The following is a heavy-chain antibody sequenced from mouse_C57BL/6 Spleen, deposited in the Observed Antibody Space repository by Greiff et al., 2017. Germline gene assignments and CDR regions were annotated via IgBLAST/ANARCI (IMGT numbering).Heavy chain of an antibody. V-gene: IGHV5-4*01. CDR2: ISDGGSYT. D-gene: IGHD1-1*01. J-gene: IGHJ2*01. Sequence: EVKLVESGGGLVKPGGSLKLSCAASGFTFSSYAMSWVRQTPEKRLEWVATISDGGSYTYYPDNVKGRFPISRDNAKNNLYLQMSHLKSEDTSMYYCARDEDYGSSFDYWGQGTTLTVSS. CDR1: GFTFSSYA. CDR3: ARDEDYGSSFDY.